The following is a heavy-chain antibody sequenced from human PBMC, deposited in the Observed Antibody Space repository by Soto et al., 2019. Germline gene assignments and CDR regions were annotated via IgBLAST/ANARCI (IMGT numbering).Heavy chain of an antibody. CDR3: AREVKSAAASDAFDI. CDR1: GGSFSGYY. CDR2: INHSGST. Sequence: SETLSLTCAVYGGSFSGYYWSWIRQPPGKGLEWIGEINHSGSTNYNPSLKSRVTISVDTSKNQFSLRLSSVTVADTATYYCAREVKSAAASDAFDIWGQGTVVTV. J-gene: IGHJ3*02. D-gene: IGHD2-15*01. V-gene: IGHV4-34*01.